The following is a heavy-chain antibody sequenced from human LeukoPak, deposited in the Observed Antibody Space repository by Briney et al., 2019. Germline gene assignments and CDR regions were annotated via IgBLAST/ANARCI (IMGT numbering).Heavy chain of an antibody. J-gene: IGHJ4*02. CDR2: IWYDGTRE. CDR3: ARESGSRGDFDY. V-gene: IGHV3-33*01. D-gene: IGHD1-26*01. CDR1: GFSFSAYD. Sequence: PGGSLRLPCAASGFSFSAYDMHWVRQAPGKGLEWVALIWYDGTREYYADSVKGRFTISRDNAKNTLYLQMNSLRVEDTAVHYCARESGSRGDFDYWGQGTLVTVSS.